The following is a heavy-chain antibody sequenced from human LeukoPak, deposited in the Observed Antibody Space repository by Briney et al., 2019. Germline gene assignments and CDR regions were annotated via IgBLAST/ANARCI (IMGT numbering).Heavy chain of an antibody. CDR1: GYTFTSYG. D-gene: IGHD1-7*01. J-gene: IGHJ4*02. V-gene: IGHV1-18*01. Sequence: ASVKVSCKASGYTFTSYGISWVRQAPGQGLEWMGWISGYNGNTNYAQKLQGRVTMTTDTSTSTAYMELRSLGSDDTAVYYCARDGQGTDYFAYWGQGTLVTVSS. CDR3: ARDGQGTDYFAY. CDR2: ISGYNGNT.